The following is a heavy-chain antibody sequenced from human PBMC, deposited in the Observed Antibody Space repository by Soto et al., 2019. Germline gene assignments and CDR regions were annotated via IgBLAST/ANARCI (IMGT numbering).Heavy chain of an antibody. CDR3: ANHLDSRGAYYFDY. Sequence: QVQLVQSGAEVKKPGASVKVSCKASGYTFTSYGISWVRQAPGQGLEWMAWISAYNGNTNYAQKLQDRVTMTTDTSTSTGYMEVRSLRSDDTAVYYCANHLDSRGAYYFDYWGQVTLVTVSS. V-gene: IGHV1-18*01. D-gene: IGHD3-22*01. CDR2: ISAYNGNT. J-gene: IGHJ4*02. CDR1: GYTFTSYG.